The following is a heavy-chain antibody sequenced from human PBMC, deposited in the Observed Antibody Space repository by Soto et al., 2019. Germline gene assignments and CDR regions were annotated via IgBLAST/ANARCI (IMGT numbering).Heavy chain of an antibody. CDR2: INPNSGGT. CDR3: AASGGGWLLTWGYYYYGMDV. D-gene: IGHD2-15*01. Sequence: VASVKVSCKASGYTFTGYYMHWVRQAPGQGLEWMGWINPNSGGTNYAQKFQGRVTMTRDTSISTAYMELSRLRSDDTAVYYCAASGGGWLLTWGYYYYGMDVWGQGTTVTVSS. V-gene: IGHV1-2*02. CDR1: GYTFTGYY. J-gene: IGHJ6*02.